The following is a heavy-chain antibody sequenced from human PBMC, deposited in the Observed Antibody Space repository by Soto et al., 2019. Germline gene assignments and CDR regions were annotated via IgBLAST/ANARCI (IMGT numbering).Heavy chain of an antibody. CDR2: IKQDGSEK. CDR1: GFTFSSYW. D-gene: IGHD2-2*01. Sequence: PGGSLRLSCAASGFTFSSYWMSWVRQAPGKGLEWVANIKQDGSEKYYVDSVKGRFTISRDNAKNSLYLQMNSLRAEDTAVYYCARDLDQLLFTLDYWGQGTLVTVSS. CDR3: ARDLDQLLFTLDY. V-gene: IGHV3-7*05. J-gene: IGHJ4*02.